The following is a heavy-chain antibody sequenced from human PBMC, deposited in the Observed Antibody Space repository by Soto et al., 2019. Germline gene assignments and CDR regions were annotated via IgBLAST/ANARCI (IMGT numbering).Heavy chain of an antibody. CDR2: FDPEDGET. J-gene: IGHJ1*01. D-gene: IGHD6-13*01. CDR1: GYTLTELS. CDR3: ATDKGIAAAGTSEYFQH. V-gene: IGHV1-24*01. Sequence: GASVKVSCTDSGYTLTELSMHWVRQAPGKGLEWMGGFDPEDGETIYAQKFQGRVTMTEDTSTDTAYMELSSLRSEDTAVYYCATDKGIAAAGTSEYFQHWGQGTLVTVSS.